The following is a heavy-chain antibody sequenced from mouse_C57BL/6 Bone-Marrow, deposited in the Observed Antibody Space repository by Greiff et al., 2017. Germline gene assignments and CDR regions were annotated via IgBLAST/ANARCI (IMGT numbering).Heavy chain of an antibody. D-gene: IGHD1-1*01. Sequence: VQLQQSGAELVRPGASVKLSCTASGFNIKDDYMHWVKQRPEQGLEWHGWIDPENGDTEYDSKFQGKATITADTSYNTAYLQLSSLTSEDTTVYYCTTGYGSYYYAMDYWGQGTSVTVSS. CDR2: IDPENGDT. J-gene: IGHJ4*01. CDR1: GFNIKDDY. V-gene: IGHV14-4*01. CDR3: TTGYGSYYYAMDY.